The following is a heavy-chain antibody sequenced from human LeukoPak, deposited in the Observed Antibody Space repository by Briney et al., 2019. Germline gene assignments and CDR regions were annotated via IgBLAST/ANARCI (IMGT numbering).Heavy chain of an antibody. D-gene: IGHD2-15*01. CDR3: ARDPDPGYCSGGSCYYYYGMDV. V-gene: IGHV3-53*01. CDR2: IYSGGST. J-gene: IGHJ6*02. Sequence: GGSLRLSCAASGFTVSSNYMSWVRQAPGKGLEWVSVIYSGGSTYYADPVKGRFTISRDNSKNTLYLQMNSLRAEDTAVYYCARDPDPGYCSGGSCYYYYGMDVWGQGTTVTVSS. CDR1: GFTVSSNY.